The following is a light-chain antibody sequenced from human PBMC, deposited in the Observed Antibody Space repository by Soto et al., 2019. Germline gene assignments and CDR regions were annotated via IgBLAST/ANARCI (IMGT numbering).Light chain of an antibody. Sequence: EIVMTQSPATLSVSPGERATLSCRASQSVGSNLAWYQQKPGQAPRLLIYGASTRATGIPARFSGSGSGTEFTLTIRSLQSEDFAIYFCQQYNNWPPDRTFGQGTKVDIK. CDR2: GAS. J-gene: IGKJ1*01. V-gene: IGKV3-15*01. CDR3: QQYNNWPPDRT. CDR1: QSVGSN.